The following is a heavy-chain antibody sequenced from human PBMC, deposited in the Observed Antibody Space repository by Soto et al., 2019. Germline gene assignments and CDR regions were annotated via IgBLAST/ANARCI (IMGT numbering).Heavy chain of an antibody. V-gene: IGHV3-73*01. J-gene: IGHJ3*02. Sequence: GGSLRLSCAASGFTFSGSAMHWVRQASGKGLEWVGRIRSKANSYATAYAASVKGRFTISRDDSKNTAYLQMNSLKTEDTAVYYCTRLPPITMISSREEDAFDIWGQGTRITVSS. CDR1: GFTFSGSA. CDR3: TRLPPITMISSREEDAFDI. CDR2: IRSKANSYAT. D-gene: IGHD3-22*01.